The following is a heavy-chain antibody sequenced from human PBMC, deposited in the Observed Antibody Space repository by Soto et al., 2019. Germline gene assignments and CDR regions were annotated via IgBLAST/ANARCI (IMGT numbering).Heavy chain of an antibody. CDR1: GGTFSSYT. CDR2: IIPILGIA. J-gene: IGHJ5*02. CDR3: AKGAQQLVNWFAP. D-gene: IGHD6-13*01. Sequence: QVQLVQSGAEVKKPGSSVKVSCKASGGTFSSYTISWVRQAPGQGLEWMGRIIPILGIANYAQKFQGRVTINADKSTSTAYMELSSLRSEDTAVYYCAKGAQQLVNWFAPWGQGTLVTVSS. V-gene: IGHV1-69*02.